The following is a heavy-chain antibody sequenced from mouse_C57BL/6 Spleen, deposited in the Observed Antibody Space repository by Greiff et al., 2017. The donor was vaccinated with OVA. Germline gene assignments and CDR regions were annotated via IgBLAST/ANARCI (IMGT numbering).Heavy chain of an antibody. Sequence: QVQLQQSGPELVKPGASVKISCKASGYAFSSSWMNWVKQRPGKGLEWIGRIYPGDGDTNYNGKFKGKATLTADKSSSTAYMQLSSLTSEDSAVYFCARFTTVDGGYFDVWGTGTTVTVSS. V-gene: IGHV1-82*01. CDR3: ARFTTVDGGYFDV. CDR1: GYAFSSSW. CDR2: IYPGDGDT. D-gene: IGHD1-1*01. J-gene: IGHJ1*03.